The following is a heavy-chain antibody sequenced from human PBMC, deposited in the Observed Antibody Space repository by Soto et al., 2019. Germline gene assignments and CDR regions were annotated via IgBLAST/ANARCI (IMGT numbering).Heavy chain of an antibody. Sequence: ETLSLTCTVSGGSISSYYWSWIRQPPGKGLXXIGYIYYSGSTNYNPSLKSRVTISVDTSKNQFSLKLSSVTAADTAVYYCARGFKGSTYYDFWSGGDYYYYGMDVWGQGTTVTVS. CDR2: IYYSGST. D-gene: IGHD3-3*01. CDR3: ARGFKGSTYYDFWSGGDYYYYGMDV. CDR1: GGSISSYY. J-gene: IGHJ6*02. V-gene: IGHV4-59*01.